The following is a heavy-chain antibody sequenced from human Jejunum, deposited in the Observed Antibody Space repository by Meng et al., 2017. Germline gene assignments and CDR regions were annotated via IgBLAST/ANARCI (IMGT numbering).Heavy chain of an antibody. V-gene: IGHV4-4*02. CDR1: GGSVSTTDW. J-gene: IGHJ4*02. D-gene: IGHD1/OR15-1a*01. CDR2: ISRSGRA. CDR3: ARDPRTNWASRFFNN. Sequence: GQLQEAGPGRVRPSGTLSLTGAVSGGSVSTTDWWSWVRQPPGKGLEWIGEISRSGRANYNPSLKGRVTISLDRSMNLFSLKLDSVTAADAAVYYCARDPRTNWASRFFNNWGQGTLVTVSS.